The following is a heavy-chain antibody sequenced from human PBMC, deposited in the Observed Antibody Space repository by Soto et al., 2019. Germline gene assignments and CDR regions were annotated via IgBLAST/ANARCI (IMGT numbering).Heavy chain of an antibody. D-gene: IGHD5-18*01. J-gene: IGHJ4*02. CDR1: GFTVSSSNY. V-gene: IGHV3-53*01. CDR2: IYTGGTT. Sequence: EVQLVESGGGLIQPGGSLRLSCVVSGFTVSSSNYMSWVRQAPGKGLEWVSVIYTGGTTYYADSVKGRFTISRDNSKNTLYRQLASLRSAETAVYYCHGYGYWGQGTLVTVSS. CDR3: HGYGY.